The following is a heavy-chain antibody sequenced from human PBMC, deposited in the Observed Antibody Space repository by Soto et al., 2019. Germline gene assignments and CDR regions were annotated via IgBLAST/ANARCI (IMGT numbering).Heavy chain of an antibody. J-gene: IGHJ5*02. CDR1: GGSISSGGYY. CDR3: ARHPSDFWFDP. V-gene: IGHV4-31*03. CDR2: IYYSGST. Sequence: SETLSLTCTVSGGSISSGGYYWSWIRQHPGKGLEWIGYIYYSGSTYYNPSLKSRVTISVDTSKNQFSLKLSSVTAADTAVYYCARHPSDFWFDPWGQGTLVTVSS. D-gene: IGHD2-21*02.